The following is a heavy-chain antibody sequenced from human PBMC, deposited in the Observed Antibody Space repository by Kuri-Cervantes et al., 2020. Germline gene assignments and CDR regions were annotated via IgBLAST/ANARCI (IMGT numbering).Heavy chain of an antibody. CDR2: IRSDGSII. CDR1: GFSFSGYW. J-gene: IGHJ6*02. D-gene: IGHD2-21*02. CDR3: AKDLPISYCGGDCYSHYGTDV. Sequence: GESLKISCAASGFSFSGYWMHWVRQAPGKGLVWVSRIRSDGSIISYADSVKGRLIVSRDNAKNTLYLQMNSLRAEDTAVYYCAKDLPISYCGGDCYSHYGTDVWGQGTTVTVSS. V-gene: IGHV3-74*01.